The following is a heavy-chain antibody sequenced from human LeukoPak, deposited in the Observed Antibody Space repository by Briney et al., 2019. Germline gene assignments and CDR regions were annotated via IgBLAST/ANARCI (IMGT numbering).Heavy chain of an antibody. CDR2: IYHSGST. CDR1: GGAFSGYY. V-gene: IGHV4-34*01. Sequence: PSETLSLTCAVYGGAFSGYYWSWIRQPPGKGLEWIGEIYHSGSTNYNPSLKSRVTISVDTSKNQFSLKLSSVTAADTAVYYCARGRRAGDVWGKGTTVTVSS. CDR3: ARGRRAGDV. J-gene: IGHJ6*04.